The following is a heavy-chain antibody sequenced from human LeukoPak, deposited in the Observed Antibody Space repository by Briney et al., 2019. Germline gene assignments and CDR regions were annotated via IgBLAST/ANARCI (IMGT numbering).Heavy chain of an antibody. CDR3: ARRGIVVVVAASHFDY. V-gene: IGHV4-4*02. CDR2: IYHSGST. Sequence: PSGTLSLTCAVSGGSMSSSNWWSWVRQPPGKGLEWIGEIYHSGSTNYNPSLKSRVTISVDKSKNQFSLKLSSVTAADTAVYYCARRGIVVVVAASHFDYWGQGTLVTVSS. J-gene: IGHJ4*02. CDR1: GGSMSSSNW. D-gene: IGHD2-15*01.